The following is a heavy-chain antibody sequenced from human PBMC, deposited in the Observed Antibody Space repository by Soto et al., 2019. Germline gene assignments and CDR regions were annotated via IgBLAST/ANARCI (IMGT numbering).Heavy chain of an antibody. Sequence: QVQLVESGGGVVQPGRSLRLSCAASGFTFSSYGMHWVRQAPGKGLEWVAVIWYDGSNKYYADSVKGRFTISRDNSKNTLYLQMNSLRAEDTAVYYCAKDRHAYGSSGSWIYDYWGQGTLVTVSS. D-gene: IGHD3-22*01. J-gene: IGHJ4*02. CDR1: GFTFSSYG. CDR2: IWYDGSNK. V-gene: IGHV3-33*06. CDR3: AKDRHAYGSSGSWIYDY.